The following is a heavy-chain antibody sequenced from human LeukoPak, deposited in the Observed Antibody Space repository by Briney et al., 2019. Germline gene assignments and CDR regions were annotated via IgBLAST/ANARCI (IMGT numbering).Heavy chain of an antibody. Sequence: ASVKVSCKASGYTFTSYGISWVRQAPGQGLEWMGWISAYNGNTNYAQKLQGRVTMTTDTSTSTAYMELRSLRSDDTAVYYCAREGTIFGVVRPLDYWGQGTLVTVSS. D-gene: IGHD3-3*01. J-gene: IGHJ4*02. V-gene: IGHV1-18*01. CDR1: GYTFTSYG. CDR2: ISAYNGNT. CDR3: AREGTIFGVVRPLDY.